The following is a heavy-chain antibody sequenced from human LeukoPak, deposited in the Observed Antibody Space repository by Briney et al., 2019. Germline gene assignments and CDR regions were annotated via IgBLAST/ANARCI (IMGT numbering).Heavy chain of an antibody. Sequence: SETLSLTCSVSGDSISSGDSYWGWLRQPPGHGLEWIGTISYSGSTYYNPSLKSRVSISADTSKNQFSLKLNSVTAADTAVYYCARHFDFWGQGTLVIVSS. V-gene: IGHV4-39*01. CDR1: GDSISSGDSY. CDR3: ARHFDF. J-gene: IGHJ4*02. CDR2: ISYSGST.